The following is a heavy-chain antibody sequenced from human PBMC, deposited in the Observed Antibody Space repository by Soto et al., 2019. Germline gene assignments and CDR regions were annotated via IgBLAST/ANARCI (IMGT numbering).Heavy chain of an antibody. J-gene: IGHJ4*02. V-gene: IGHV3-30-3*01. D-gene: IGHD2-15*01. CDR3: ARDLPQYCSAGSCYHDS. Sequence: QVQLVESGGGVVQPGRSLRLSCAASGFTFSTYAMHWVRQAPGKGLAWVAIISYHGSNKYYADSVKGRFTISRDDPNNTLYLQMNSLRPEDTAVHYCARDLPQYCSAGSCYHDSWGQGTLVTVSS. CDR1: GFTFSTYA. CDR2: ISYHGSNK.